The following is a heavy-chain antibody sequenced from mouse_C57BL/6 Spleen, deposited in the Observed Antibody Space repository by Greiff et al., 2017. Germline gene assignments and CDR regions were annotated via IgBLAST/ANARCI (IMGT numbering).Heavy chain of an antibody. CDR2: ISSGGDYI. J-gene: IGHJ4*01. D-gene: IGHD1-1*01. Sequence: EVQGVESGEGLVKPGGSLKLSCAASGFTFSSYAMSWVRQTPEKRLEWVAYISSGGDYIYYADTVKGRFTISRDNARNTLYLQMSSLKSEDTAMYYCTRDHYYGSRYYAMDYWGQGTSVTVSS. CDR1: GFTFSSYA. CDR3: TRDHYYGSRYYAMDY. V-gene: IGHV5-9-1*02.